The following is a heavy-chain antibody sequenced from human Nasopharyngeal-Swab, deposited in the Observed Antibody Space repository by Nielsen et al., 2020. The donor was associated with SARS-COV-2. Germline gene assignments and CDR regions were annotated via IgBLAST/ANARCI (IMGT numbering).Heavy chain of an antibody. CDR1: GFTFSSYW. CDR3: ARPLRYCSGVSCYSGWDYYYYYYMDV. CDR2: IKQDGSEK. D-gene: IGHD2-15*01. J-gene: IGHJ6*03. V-gene: IGHV3-7*04. Sequence: GESLKISCAASGFTFSSYWMSWVRQAPGKGLEWVANIKQDGSEKYYVDSVKGRFTISRDNAKNSLYLQMNSLRAEDTAVYYCARPLRYCSGVSCYSGWDYYYYYYMDVWGKGTTVTVSS.